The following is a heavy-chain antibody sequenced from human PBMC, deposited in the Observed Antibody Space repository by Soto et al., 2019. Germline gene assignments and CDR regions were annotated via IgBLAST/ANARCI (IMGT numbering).Heavy chain of an antibody. CDR2: MYYSGST. Sequence: QVQLQESGPGLVKPSETLSLTCTVSGGSISSYSWSWIRQPPGKGLEWIGYMYYSGSTSYNPSLKSRVTMSLGTSKNQFSLKLNSVTAADTAVYYCARALVGATNLDYWGQGTLVTVSS. CDR1: GGSISSYS. CDR3: ARALVGATNLDY. V-gene: IGHV4-59*01. J-gene: IGHJ4*02. D-gene: IGHD1-26*01.